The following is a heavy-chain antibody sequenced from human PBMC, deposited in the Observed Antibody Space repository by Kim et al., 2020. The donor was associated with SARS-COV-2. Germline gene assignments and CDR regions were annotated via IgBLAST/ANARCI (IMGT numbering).Heavy chain of an antibody. CDR1: GGSISSSSYY. J-gene: IGHJ4*02. D-gene: IGHD6-6*01. CDR2: IYYSGST. Sequence: SETLSLTCTVSGGSISSSSYYWGWIRQPPGKGLEWIGSIYYSGSTYYNPSLKSRVTISVDTSKNQFSLKLSSVTAADTALYYCARPRYSSSSYYFDYWGQGTLVTVSS. V-gene: IGHV4-39*01. CDR3: ARPRYSSSSYYFDY.